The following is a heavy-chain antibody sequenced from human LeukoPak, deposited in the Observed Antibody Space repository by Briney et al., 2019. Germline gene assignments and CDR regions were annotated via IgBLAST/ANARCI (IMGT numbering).Heavy chain of an antibody. Sequence: SVKLSCKASGGTFSSYAISWVRQAPGQGLEWMGGIIPIFGTANYAQKFQGRVTITADESTSTAYMELSSLRSEDTAVYYCARGPEDTPYNWFDPWGQGTLVTVSS. J-gene: IGHJ5*02. CDR3: ARGPEDTPYNWFDP. CDR2: IIPIFGTA. CDR1: GGTFSSYA. V-gene: IGHV1-69*13.